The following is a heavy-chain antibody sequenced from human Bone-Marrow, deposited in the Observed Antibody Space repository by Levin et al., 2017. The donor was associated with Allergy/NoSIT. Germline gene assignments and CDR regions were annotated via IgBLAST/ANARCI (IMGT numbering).Heavy chain of an antibody. CDR1: GSTFSGYW. V-gene: IGHV5-51*01. J-gene: IGHJ5*02. Sequence: GGSLRLSCKGSGSTFSGYWIGWVRQMPGKGLEWMGIIYPGDSNTRYSPSFQGQVTISVDKSISTAYLQWSGLKASDTAIYFCARFSGPSLTYNWFDPWGQGTLVTVSS. D-gene: IGHD2-15*01. CDR2: IYPGDSNT. CDR3: ARFSGPSLTYNWFDP.